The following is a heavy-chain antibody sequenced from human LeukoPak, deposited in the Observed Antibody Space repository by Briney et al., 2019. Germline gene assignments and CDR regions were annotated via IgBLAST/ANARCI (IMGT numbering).Heavy chain of an antibody. Sequence: GGSLRLSCAASGFTFSSYAMSWVRQAPGKGLEWVSSISGSGYSTYYADSVKGRFTISRDNSWNTLFLQMNSLRAEDTAVYYCAKDRSDNTTWYVGSHWGQGTLVTVSS. CDR3: AKDRSDNTTWYVGSH. CDR1: GFTFSSYA. V-gene: IGHV3-23*01. CDR2: ISGSGYST. J-gene: IGHJ4*02. D-gene: IGHD3-10*02.